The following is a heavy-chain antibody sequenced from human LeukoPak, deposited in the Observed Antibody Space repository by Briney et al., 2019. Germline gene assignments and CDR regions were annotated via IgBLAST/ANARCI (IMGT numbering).Heavy chain of an antibody. CDR1: GYTFTYYV. J-gene: IGHJ4*02. CDR3: ARGEKPYDY. V-gene: IGHV1-18*01. CDR2: INAYNGNT. Sequence: ASVKVSCKTSGYTFTYYVISWVRQAPGQGLEWMGWINAYNGNTNDAQKFQGRVTMTTDASTSTAYMELRSLRSDDTAVYYCARGEKPYDYWGQGTLVSVSS. D-gene: IGHD1-26*01.